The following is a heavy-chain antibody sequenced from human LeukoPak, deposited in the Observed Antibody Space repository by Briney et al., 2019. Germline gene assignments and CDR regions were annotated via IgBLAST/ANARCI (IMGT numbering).Heavy chain of an antibody. V-gene: IGHV4-34*01. J-gene: IGHJ5*02. CDR1: GGSFNNYY. D-gene: IGHD5-12*01. CDR2: INHRGST. CDR3: ARLLRGYYFISNWFDP. Sequence: PSETLSLTCAVYGGSFNNYYWSWIRQPPGKGLEWIGEINHRGSTNYNPSLKTRVTISVDTSKNQFSLKLSSVTAADTAVYYCARLLRGYYFISNWFDPWGQGTLVTVSS.